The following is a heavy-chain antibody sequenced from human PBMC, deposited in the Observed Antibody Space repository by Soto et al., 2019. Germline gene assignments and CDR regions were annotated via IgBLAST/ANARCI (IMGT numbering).Heavy chain of an antibody. Sequence: GGSLRLSCAASGFTFSNAWMNWVRQAPGKGLEWVGRINSDGSSTSYADSVKGRFTISRDNAKNTLYLQMNSLRAEDTAVYYCARDTLYGSGAETKKYYYYMDVWGKGTTVTVSS. J-gene: IGHJ6*03. V-gene: IGHV3-74*01. CDR3: ARDTLYGSGAETKKYYYYMDV. CDR2: INSDGSST. CDR1: GFTFSNAW. D-gene: IGHD3-10*01.